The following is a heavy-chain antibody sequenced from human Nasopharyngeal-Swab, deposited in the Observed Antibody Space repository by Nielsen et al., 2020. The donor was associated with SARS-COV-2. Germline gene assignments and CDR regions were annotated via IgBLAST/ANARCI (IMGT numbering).Heavy chain of an antibody. V-gene: IGHV4-39*01. J-gene: IGHJ4*02. CDR3: ARSPTYYYDSSGYYYGDY. D-gene: IGHD3-22*01. Sequence: SETLSLTCTVSGRSISSSSSYWGWIRQPPGKGLEWVGSIYYSGSTYYTPSLNSRVTISVDTPKSQFSLKLRSVTAADTAVYYCARSPTYYYDSSGYYYGDYWGQGTLVTVSS. CDR2: IYYSGST. CDR1: GRSISSSSSY.